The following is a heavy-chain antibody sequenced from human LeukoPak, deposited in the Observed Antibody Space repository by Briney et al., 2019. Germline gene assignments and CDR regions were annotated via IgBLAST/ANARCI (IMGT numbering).Heavy chain of an antibody. Sequence: ASVKVSCKASGGTFSSYAISWVRQAPGQGLEWMGRIIPIFGTANYAQKFQGRVTITTDESTSTAYMELSNLRSEDTAVYYCARDGVLSYYYYMDVWGKGTTVTVSS. J-gene: IGHJ6*03. CDR2: IIPIFGTA. CDR3: ARDGVLSYYYYMDV. D-gene: IGHD6-13*01. CDR1: GGTFSSYA. V-gene: IGHV1-69*05.